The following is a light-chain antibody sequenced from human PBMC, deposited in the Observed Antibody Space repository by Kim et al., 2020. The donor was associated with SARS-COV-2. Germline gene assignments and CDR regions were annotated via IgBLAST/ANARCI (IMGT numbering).Light chain of an antibody. CDR1: GGSIVNNY. V-gene: IGLV6-57*02. CDR2: MDN. CDR3: QSYDTSDRGV. Sequence: NFMLTQPHSVSESPGKTVTISCTGSGGSIVNNYVQWYQQRPGRAPTTVIYMDNRRPSGVPDRFSGSIDSSSNSASLTISGLRTEDGADYYCQSYDTSDRGVFGGGTLLTVL. J-gene: IGLJ2*01.